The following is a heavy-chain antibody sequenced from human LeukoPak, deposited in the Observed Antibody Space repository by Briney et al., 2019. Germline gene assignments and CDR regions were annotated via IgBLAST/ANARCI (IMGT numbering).Heavy chain of an antibody. D-gene: IGHD5-24*01. J-gene: IGHJ4*02. V-gene: IGHV3-7*04. CDR3: TRVGYIDEGIDY. Sequence: GSLRLSCVASGFPCSSYWMTWVRQAPGKGLEWVANIKQDGSKKSYVDSVKGRFTISRDNAKNSLYLQMNSLRAEDTAIYYCTRVGYIDEGIDYWGQGTLVTVSS. CDR1: GFPCSSYW. CDR2: IKQDGSKK.